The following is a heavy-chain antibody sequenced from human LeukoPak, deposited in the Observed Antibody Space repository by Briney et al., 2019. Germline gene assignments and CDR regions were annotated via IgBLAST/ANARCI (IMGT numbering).Heavy chain of an antibody. Sequence: ASVKVSCKASGYTFTSYGISWVRQAPGQGLEWMGWISAYNGNTNYAQKLQGRVTMTTDTFTSTAYMELRSLRSDDTAVYYCASPMNYYGSGSYYNPLGFDYWGQGTLVTVSS. J-gene: IGHJ4*02. D-gene: IGHD3-10*01. CDR1: GYTFTSYG. CDR3: ASPMNYYGSGSYYNPLGFDY. CDR2: ISAYNGNT. V-gene: IGHV1-18*04.